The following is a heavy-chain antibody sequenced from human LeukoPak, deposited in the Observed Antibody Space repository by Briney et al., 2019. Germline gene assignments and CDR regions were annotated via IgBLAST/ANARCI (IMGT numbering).Heavy chain of an antibody. Sequence: GGSLRLSCAASGFTFSSYSMNWVRQAPGKGLEWVSSISSSSSYIYYADSVKGRFTISRDNSKNSLYLQMNSLRTEDTALYYCAKVGLESSYSWIDXXXQXTXXXVSS. D-gene: IGHD1-26*01. J-gene: IGHJ4*02. V-gene: IGHV3-21*04. CDR1: GFTFSSYS. CDR2: ISSSSSYI. CDR3: AKVGLESSYSWIDX.